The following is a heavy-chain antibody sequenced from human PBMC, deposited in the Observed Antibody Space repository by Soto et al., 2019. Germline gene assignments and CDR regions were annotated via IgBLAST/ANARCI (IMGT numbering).Heavy chain of an antibody. Sequence: SETLSLTCTVSGGSVSSGSYYWSWIRQPPGGGPEWIGYVYYSGSTKYNPSLKSRVTISVDNSKNTLYLQMNSLRAEDTAVYYCAKDLLGPGRAYGMDVWGQGTTVTVSS. CDR2: VYYSGST. J-gene: IGHJ6*02. CDR1: GGSVSSGSYY. D-gene: IGHD7-27*01. V-gene: IGHV4-61*01. CDR3: AKDLLGPGRAYGMDV.